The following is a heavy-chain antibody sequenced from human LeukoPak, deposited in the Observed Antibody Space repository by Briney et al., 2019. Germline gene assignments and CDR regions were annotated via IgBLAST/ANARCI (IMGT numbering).Heavy chain of an antibody. CDR2: ISGSGGST. Sequence: GGSLRLSCAASGFTFSSYAMSWVRQAPGKGLEWVSAISGSGGSTYYADSVKGRFTISRDNSKNTLYLQMSSLRAEDTAVYYCAKGQLLLWFGELSSYGMDVWGQGTTVTVSS. J-gene: IGHJ6*02. D-gene: IGHD3-10*01. V-gene: IGHV3-23*01. CDR1: GFTFSSYA. CDR3: AKGQLLLWFGELSSYGMDV.